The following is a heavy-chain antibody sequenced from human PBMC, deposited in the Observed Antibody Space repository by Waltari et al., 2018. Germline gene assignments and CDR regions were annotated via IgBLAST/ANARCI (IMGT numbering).Heavy chain of an antibody. CDR3: ATRPPFTGIDP. Sequence: EVQLLESGGGLVQPGGSLRPSCPASGFTFSSYAISWVRQAPGKGLEWVSAISGSGGSTYYADSVKGRFTISRDNSKNTLYLQMNSLRAEDTAVYYCATRPPFTGIDPWGQGTLVTVSS. CDR1: GFTFSSYA. D-gene: IGHD3-10*01. J-gene: IGHJ5*02. CDR2: ISGSGGST. V-gene: IGHV3-23*01.